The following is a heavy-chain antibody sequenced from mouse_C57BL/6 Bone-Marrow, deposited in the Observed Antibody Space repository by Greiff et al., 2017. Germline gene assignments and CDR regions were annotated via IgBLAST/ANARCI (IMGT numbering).Heavy chain of an antibody. J-gene: IGHJ1*03. CDR2: IHPNSGST. CDR3: ARGYCGSSSWYFDV. V-gene: IGHV1-64*01. CDR1: GYTFTSYW. D-gene: IGHD1-1*01. Sequence: QVQLQQPGAELVKPGASVKLSCKASGYTFTSYWMHWVKQRPGQGLAWIGMIHPNSGSTNYNEKFKSKATLTVDKSSSTAYMQLSSLTSEDSAVYYCARGYCGSSSWYFDVWGTGTTVTVSS.